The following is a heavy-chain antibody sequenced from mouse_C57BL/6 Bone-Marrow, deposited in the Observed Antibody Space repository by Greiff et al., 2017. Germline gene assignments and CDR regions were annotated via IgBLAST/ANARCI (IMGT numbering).Heavy chain of an antibody. Sequence: QVQLQQSGAELVRPGTSVKMSCKASGYTFTNYWIGWAKQRPGHGLEWIGYIYPGGGYTNYNEKFKGKSTLTADKSSSTAYMQFSSLTSEDSAIYYCAREDGSILLYWYFDVWGTGTTVTVSS. CDR3: AREDGSILLYWYFDV. D-gene: IGHD1-1*01. V-gene: IGHV1-63*01. CDR2: IYPGGGYT. CDR1: GYTFTNYW. J-gene: IGHJ1*03.